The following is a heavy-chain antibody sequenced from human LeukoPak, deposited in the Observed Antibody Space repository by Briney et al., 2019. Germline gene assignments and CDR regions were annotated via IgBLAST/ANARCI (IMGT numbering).Heavy chain of an antibody. V-gene: IGHV3-21*06. CDR2: ISSSGSHT. Sequence: GGSLRLSCATSGFTISPYSMSWVRPAPGKGLEWVACISSSGSHTYYADSVKGRFIISRDNAKNSMSLHINSLRVEDTAMYFCARGDVDYYDSSGSDAFYIWGQGTRVTVSS. D-gene: IGHD3-22*01. CDR1: GFTISPYS. CDR3: ARGDVDYYDSSGSDAFYI. J-gene: IGHJ3*02.